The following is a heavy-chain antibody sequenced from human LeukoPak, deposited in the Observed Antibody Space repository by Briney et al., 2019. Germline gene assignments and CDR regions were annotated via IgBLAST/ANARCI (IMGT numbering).Heavy chain of an antibody. Sequence: PGGSLRLSCAASGFTFSSYGMHWVRQAPGKGLEWVAVISYDGSNKYYADSVKGRFTISRDNSKNTLYLQMNSLRAEDTAVYYCAKGHLYGDYAYIGYYYGMDVWGQGTTVTVSS. V-gene: IGHV3-30*18. CDR1: GFTFSSYG. J-gene: IGHJ6*02. CDR3: AKGHLYGDYAYIGYYYGMDV. CDR2: ISYDGSNK. D-gene: IGHD4-17*01.